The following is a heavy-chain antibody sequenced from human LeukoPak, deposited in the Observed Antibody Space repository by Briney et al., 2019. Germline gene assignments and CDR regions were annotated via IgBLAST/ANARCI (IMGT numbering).Heavy chain of an antibody. Sequence: SETLSLTCTVSGGSISSGGYYWSWIRQHPGKGLEWIGYIYYSGSTYHNPSLKSRVTISVDTSKNHFSLKLSSVTAADTAVYYCARAGHDYGDYAKSSDAFDIWGQGTMVTVSS. CDR3: ARAGHDYGDYAKSSDAFDI. J-gene: IGHJ3*02. V-gene: IGHV4-31*03. CDR1: GGSISSGGYY. CDR2: IYYSGST. D-gene: IGHD4-17*01.